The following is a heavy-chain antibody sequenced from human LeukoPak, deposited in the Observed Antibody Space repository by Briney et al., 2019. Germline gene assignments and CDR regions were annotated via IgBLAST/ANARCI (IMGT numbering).Heavy chain of an antibody. J-gene: IGHJ4*02. V-gene: IGHV4-4*02. CDR2: VSLTGET. CDR1: GGSISSTNW. CDR3: SRESGAFCPFGY. D-gene: IGHD1-26*01. Sequence: PSETLSLTCGVSGGSISSTNWWSWVRQPPGQGLEWIGEVSLTGETNYNPSLNGRVTMSLDGSRNQLSLTPTSVTAADTAIYYCSRESGAFCPFGYWGQGTLVIVPP.